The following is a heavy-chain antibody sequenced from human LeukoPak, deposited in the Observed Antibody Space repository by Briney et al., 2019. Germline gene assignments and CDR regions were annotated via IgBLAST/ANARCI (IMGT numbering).Heavy chain of an antibody. CDR3: AKRGVVIRVILVGFHKEAYYFDS. CDR1: GITLSNYG. J-gene: IGHJ4*02. D-gene: IGHD3-22*01. Sequence: GGSLRLSCAVSGITLSNYGMSWVRQAPGEGLEWVAGISGSGGRTDYADSVKGRFTISRDNSKNTLYLQMKSLRAEDTAVYFCAKRGVVIRVILVGFHKEAYYFDSWGQGALVTVSS. CDR2: ISGSGGRT. V-gene: IGHV3-23*01.